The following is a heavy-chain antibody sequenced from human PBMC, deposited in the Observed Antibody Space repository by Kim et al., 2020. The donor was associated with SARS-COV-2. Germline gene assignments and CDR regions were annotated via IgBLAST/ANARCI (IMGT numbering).Heavy chain of an antibody. D-gene: IGHD6-13*01. CDR3: ARLGIAAALAFDP. CDR1: GGSISSSSYY. V-gene: IGHV4-39*01. CDR2: IYYSGST. J-gene: IGHJ5*02. Sequence: SETLSLTCTVSGGSISSSSYYWGWIRQPPGKGLEWIGSIYYSGSTYYNPSLKSRVTISVDTSKNQFSLKLSSVTAADTAVYYCARLGIAAALAFDPWGQGTLVTVSS.